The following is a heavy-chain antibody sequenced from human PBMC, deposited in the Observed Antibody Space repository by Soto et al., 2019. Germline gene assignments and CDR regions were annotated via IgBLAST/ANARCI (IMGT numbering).Heavy chain of an antibody. CDR1: GGSISSGDYY. Sequence: SETLSLTCTVSGGSISSGDYYWSWIRQPPGKGLEWIGYIYYSGSTYYNPSLKSRVTISVDTSKNQFSLKLSSVTAADTAVYYCARGYYDVLTGPSGFDPWGQGTLVTVSS. D-gene: IGHD3-9*01. V-gene: IGHV4-30-4*01. J-gene: IGHJ5*02. CDR3: ARGYYDVLTGPSGFDP. CDR2: IYYSGST.